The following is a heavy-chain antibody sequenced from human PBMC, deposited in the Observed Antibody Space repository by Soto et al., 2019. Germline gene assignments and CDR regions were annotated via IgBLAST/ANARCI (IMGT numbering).Heavy chain of an antibody. Sequence: QVQLVQSGAEVKKPGASVKVSCKASGYTFTSYGISWVRPAPGQGLEWIGWISAYNGNPNYPQKLQGRVTMTTDTSTSTGDVELRSLRSDDTAVYYCARVAAAVNGMDVWGQGTTVTVSS. CDR2: ISAYNGNP. CDR1: GYTFTSYG. CDR3: ARVAAAVNGMDV. J-gene: IGHJ6*02. D-gene: IGHD6-13*01. V-gene: IGHV1-18*01.